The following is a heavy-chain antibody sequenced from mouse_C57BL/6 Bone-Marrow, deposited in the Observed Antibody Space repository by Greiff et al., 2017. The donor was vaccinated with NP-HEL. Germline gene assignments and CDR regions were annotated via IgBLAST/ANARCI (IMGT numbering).Heavy chain of an antibody. CDR3: AREGGLRRRTYARDY. V-gene: IGHV5-4*01. CDR2: ISDGGSYT. D-gene: IGHD2-4*01. Sequence: EVQLVESGGGLVKPGGSLKLSCAASGFTFSSYAMSWVRQTPEQRLEWVATISDGGSYTYYPDNVKGRFTISRANAKNNLYLQMSQLKSEDTAMYYCAREGGLRRRTYARDYWGQGTSVTVSS. J-gene: IGHJ4*01. CDR1: GFTFSSYA.